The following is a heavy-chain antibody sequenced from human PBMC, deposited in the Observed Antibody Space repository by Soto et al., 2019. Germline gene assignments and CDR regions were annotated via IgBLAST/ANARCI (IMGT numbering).Heavy chain of an antibody. CDR1: GASVSSGIYY. J-gene: IGHJ4*02. Sequence: QVQLQESGPGLLRPSQTLSLTCTVSGASVSSGIYYWSWIRQHPGKGLEWIGYIHYTGSTSYNPALESRFTLSIDTSNNQFSLKLTSVIAADTAVYFCAREGLPSVTTGDIWGQGTLVIVSS. V-gene: IGHV4-31*03. D-gene: IGHD4-17*01. CDR2: IHYTGST. CDR3: AREGLPSVTTGDI.